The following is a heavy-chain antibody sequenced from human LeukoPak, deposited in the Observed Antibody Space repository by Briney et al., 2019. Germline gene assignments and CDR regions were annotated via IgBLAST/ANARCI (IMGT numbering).Heavy chain of an antibody. CDR2: ISGGGGST. D-gene: IGHD3-10*01. J-gene: IGHJ6*03. CDR3: AKPGNYYGSGSYRSGPYYYYYYMDV. Sequence: PGGSLRLSCAASGFTFSSYAMSWVRQAPGKGLEWVSAISGGGGSTYYADSVKGRFTISRDNSKNTLYLQMNSLRAEDTAVYYCAKPGNYYGSGSYRSGPYYYYYYMDVWGKGTTVTVSS. V-gene: IGHV3-23*01. CDR1: GFTFSSYA.